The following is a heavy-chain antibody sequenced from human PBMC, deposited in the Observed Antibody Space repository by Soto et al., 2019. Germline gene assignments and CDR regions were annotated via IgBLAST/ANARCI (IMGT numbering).Heavy chain of an antibody. V-gene: IGHV1-69*13. CDR1: GGTFSSYA. Sequence: SVKVSCKASGGTFSSYAISWVRQAPGQGLEWMGGIIPIFGTANYAQKFQGRVTITADESTSTAYMELSSLRSEDTAVYYCARGARYCSSTSCYQDLDYWGQGTLVTVSS. J-gene: IGHJ4*02. CDR3: ARGARYCSSTSCYQDLDY. D-gene: IGHD2-2*01. CDR2: IIPIFGTA.